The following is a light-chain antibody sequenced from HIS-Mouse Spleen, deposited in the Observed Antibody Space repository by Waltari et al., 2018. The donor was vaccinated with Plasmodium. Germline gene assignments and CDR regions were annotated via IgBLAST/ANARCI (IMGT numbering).Light chain of an antibody. J-gene: IGLJ3*02. V-gene: IGLV3-25*03. CDR3: QSADSSGTPNWV. CDR2: KDS. CDR1: ALPKQY. Sequence: SYELTQPPSVSVSPGQTARITCSGDALPKQYAYWYQQKPGQAPVLVIDKDSERPSGSPERFSGASSGTTVTLTISGVQAEDEADYYCQSADSSGTPNWVFGGGTKLTVL.